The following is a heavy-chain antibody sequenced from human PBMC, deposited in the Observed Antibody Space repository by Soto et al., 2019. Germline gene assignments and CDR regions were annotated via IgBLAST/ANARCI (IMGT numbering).Heavy chain of an antibody. Sequence: PGESPTISSKGSGYSFSAHWFVLVRPMPGNGLEWMGIIYPGDSDARYSPSFKGQVTISVDESTTTAFLQWSSLKASDTAMYFCARSQFDYVWGTSGYFDSWGQGTLVPVSS. CDR3: ARSQFDYVWGTSGYFDS. D-gene: IGHD3-16*01. CDR2: IYPGDSDA. CDR1: GYSFSAHW. J-gene: IGHJ4*02. V-gene: IGHV5-51*01.